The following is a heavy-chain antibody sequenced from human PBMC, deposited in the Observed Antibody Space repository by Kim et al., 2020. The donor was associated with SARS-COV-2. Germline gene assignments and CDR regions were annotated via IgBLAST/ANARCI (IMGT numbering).Heavy chain of an antibody. J-gene: IGHJ5*02. V-gene: IGHV1-18*01. CDR1: GYTFTSYG. Sequence: ASVKVSCKASGYTFTSYGISWVRQAPGQGLEWMGWISAYNGNTNYAQKLQGRVTMTTDTSTSTAYMELRSLRSDDTAVYYGASMIVASTYNWFDPWGQGTLVTVSS. CDR3: ASMIVASTYNWFDP. CDR2: ISAYNGNT. D-gene: IGHD3-22*01.